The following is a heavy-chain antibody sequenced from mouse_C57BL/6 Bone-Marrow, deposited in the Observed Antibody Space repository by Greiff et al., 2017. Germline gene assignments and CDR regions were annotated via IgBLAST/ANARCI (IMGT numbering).Heavy chain of an antibody. CDR3: ARRLTTVVGGGY. Sequence: QVQLQQPGAELVKPGASVKLSCKASGYTFTSYWMHWVKQRPGQGLEWIGMIHPNSGSTNYNEKFKSKATLTVDQSSSTAYMQLSSLTSEDSAVYYGARRLTTVVGGGYWGQGTTLTVAS. CDR2: IHPNSGST. V-gene: IGHV1-64*01. CDR1: GYTFTSYW. D-gene: IGHD1-1*01. J-gene: IGHJ2*01.